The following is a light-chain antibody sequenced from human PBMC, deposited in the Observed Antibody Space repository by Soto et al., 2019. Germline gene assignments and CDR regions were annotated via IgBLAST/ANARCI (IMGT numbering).Light chain of an antibody. Sequence: EIVMTQSPATLSVSPGERATLSCRASPSVSSNLAWYQQKPGQAPRRLIYGASTRATGIPARFSGSGSGTEFTLTISSLQSEDFAVYYCQQYKNWPPMAFGQGTKVEIK. CDR1: PSVSSN. CDR2: GAS. CDR3: QQYKNWPPMA. J-gene: IGKJ1*01. V-gene: IGKV3-15*01.